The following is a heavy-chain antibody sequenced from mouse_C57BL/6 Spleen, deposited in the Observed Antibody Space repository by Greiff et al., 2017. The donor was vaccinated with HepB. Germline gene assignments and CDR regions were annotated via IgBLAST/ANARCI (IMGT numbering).Heavy chain of an antibody. Sequence: LQESGPELVKPGASVKMSCKASGYTFTDYNMHWVKQSHGKSLEWIGYINPNNGGTSYNQKFKGKATLTVNKSSSTAYMELRSLTSEDSAVYYCASSMVTTRWYFDVWGTGTTVTVSS. CDR1: GYTFTDYN. J-gene: IGHJ1*03. CDR3: ASSMVTTRWYFDV. D-gene: IGHD2-2*01. V-gene: IGHV1-22*01. CDR2: INPNNGGT.